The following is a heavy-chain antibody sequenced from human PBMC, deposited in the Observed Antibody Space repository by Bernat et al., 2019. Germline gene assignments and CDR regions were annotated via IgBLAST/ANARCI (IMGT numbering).Heavy chain of an antibody. V-gene: IGHV1-18*01. J-gene: IGHJ6*02. CDR1: GYTFTSYG. CDR3: ARDGKDIVLVPAGVDYYYGMDV. Sequence: QVQLVQSGAEVKKPGASVKVSCKASGYTFTSYGISWVRRAPGQGLEWMGWISAYNGNTNYAQKLQGRVTMTTETSTSTAYMELRSLRSDDTAVYYCARDGKDIVLVPAGVDYYYGMDVWGQGTTVTVSS. CDR2: ISAYNGNT. D-gene: IGHD2-2*01.